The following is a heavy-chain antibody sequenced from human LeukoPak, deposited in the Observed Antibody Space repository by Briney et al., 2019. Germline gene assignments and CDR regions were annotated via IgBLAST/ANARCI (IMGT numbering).Heavy chain of an antibody. Sequence: GGSLRLSCAASGFIFNTYVMHWVRQAPGMGLEWLAFIRYDGSNKNYADSVKGRFTISRDNTKNSLYLQMNSLRAEDTAVYYCARDYGGSSPFDYWGQGTLVTVSS. J-gene: IGHJ4*02. CDR2: IRYDGSNK. CDR3: ARDYGGSSPFDY. V-gene: IGHV3-30*02. CDR1: GFIFNTYV. D-gene: IGHD4-23*01.